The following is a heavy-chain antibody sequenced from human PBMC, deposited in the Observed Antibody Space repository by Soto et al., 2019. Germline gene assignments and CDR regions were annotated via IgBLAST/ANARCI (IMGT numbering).Heavy chain of an antibody. V-gene: IGHV1-18*01. Sequence: ASVKVSCKASGYTFTSYGISWVRQAPGQGLEWMGWISAYNGNTNYAQKLQGRVTMTTDTSTSTAYMELRSLRSDDTAVYYCARDIPFSSSWYFDYWGQGTMVTVSS. D-gene: IGHD6-13*01. J-gene: IGHJ4*02. CDR1: GYTFTSYG. CDR3: ARDIPFSSSWYFDY. CDR2: ISAYNGNT.